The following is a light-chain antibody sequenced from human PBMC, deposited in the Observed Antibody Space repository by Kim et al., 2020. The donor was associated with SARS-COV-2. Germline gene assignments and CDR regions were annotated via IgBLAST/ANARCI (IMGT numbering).Light chain of an antibody. CDR2: DAS. CDR3: QQYDSVPFT. V-gene: IGKV1-33*01. CDR1: QDISNY. J-gene: IGKJ3*01. Sequence: DIQMTQSPSTLSASVGDRVTISCQASQDISNYLNWYQQKAGKPPKLLINDASLLQTGVPSRFSGSGAGTHFTFTISSLQAEDIATYYCQQYDSVPFTFGPGTKVDFK.